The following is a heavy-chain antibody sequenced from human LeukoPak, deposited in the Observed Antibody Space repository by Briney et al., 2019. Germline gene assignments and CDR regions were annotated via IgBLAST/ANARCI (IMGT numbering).Heavy chain of an antibody. Sequence: PGGSLRLSCAASGFTFSSYSMNWVRQAPGKGLEWVSAISGSGGSSSYADSVRGRFTISRDNSNNMLYLQMNSLRAEDTAVYYCAKPLRDAGSFNYPYFDFWGQGTLVTVSS. D-gene: IGHD5-24*01. CDR3: AKPLRDAGSFNYPYFDF. CDR2: ISGSGGSS. CDR1: GFTFSSYS. V-gene: IGHV3-23*01. J-gene: IGHJ4*02.